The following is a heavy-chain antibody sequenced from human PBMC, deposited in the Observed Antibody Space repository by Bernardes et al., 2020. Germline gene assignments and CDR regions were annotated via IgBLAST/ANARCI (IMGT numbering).Heavy chain of an antibody. CDR3: ARPGIAVAGTGRTGWFDP. CDR1: GGSIRSSSYY. V-gene: IGHV4-39*01. D-gene: IGHD6-19*01. Sequence: SETLSLTCTVSGGSIRSSSYYWGWIRPPPGKGLEWIGSIYYSGSTYYNPSLKSRVTISVDTSKNQFSLKLSSVTAADTAVYYCARPGIAVAGTGRTGWFDPWGQGTLVTAS. J-gene: IGHJ5*02. CDR2: IYYSGST.